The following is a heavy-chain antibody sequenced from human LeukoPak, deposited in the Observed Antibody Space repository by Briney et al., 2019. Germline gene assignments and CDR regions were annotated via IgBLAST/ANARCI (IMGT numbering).Heavy chain of an antibody. D-gene: IGHD3-10*01. V-gene: IGHV3-21*06. Sequence: GGSLRLSCAASGFTFSTFAMHWVRPSPGRGLEWVSSITGSGPYMLYADSVKHRFTISRDNTKNLLYLEMNSLRAEDTAMYFCVRDVGAVRGEVYFDYWGQGTLVTVSS. CDR3: VRDVGAVRGEVYFDY. CDR2: ITGSGPYM. CDR1: GFTFSTFA. J-gene: IGHJ4*02.